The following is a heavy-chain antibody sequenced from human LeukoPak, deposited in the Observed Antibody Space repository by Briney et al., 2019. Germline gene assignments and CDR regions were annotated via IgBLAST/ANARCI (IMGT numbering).Heavy chain of an antibody. Sequence: PGGSLRLSCAGSGFNFRSYWMKWVRQAPGKGLEWVANIKEDGSKKYYVDSAKGRFTISRDNAENSLYLQMNSLRVEDTAVYYCARGSAWERGSYDYWGQGTLVTVSS. CDR2: IKEDGSKK. J-gene: IGHJ4*02. CDR3: ARGSAWERGSYDY. D-gene: IGHD1-26*01. CDR1: GFNFRSYW. V-gene: IGHV3-7*05.